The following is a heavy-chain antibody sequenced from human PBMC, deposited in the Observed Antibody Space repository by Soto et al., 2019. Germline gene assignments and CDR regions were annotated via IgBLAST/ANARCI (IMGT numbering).Heavy chain of an antibody. D-gene: IGHD1-26*01. Sequence: QVQLVESGGGVVLPGRSLRLSCAASGFTFSSYGMHWVRQAPGKGLEWVAVISYDGSNKYYADSVKGRFTISRDNSKNTLYLLMNSLRAEDTAVYYCAKSIVGAIRSGMDVWGQGTTVTVSS. CDR1: GFTFSSYG. V-gene: IGHV3-30*18. CDR2: ISYDGSNK. J-gene: IGHJ6*02. CDR3: AKSIVGAIRSGMDV.